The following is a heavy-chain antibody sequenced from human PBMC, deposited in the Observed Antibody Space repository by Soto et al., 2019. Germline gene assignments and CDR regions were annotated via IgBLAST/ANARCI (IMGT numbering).Heavy chain of an antibody. V-gene: IGHV4-34*01. Sequence: SETLSLTSAVSGGTFRRYYRRWFRQPPGKGLEWIGEINHSGSTNYNPSLKSRVTISVDTSKNQFSLKLSSVTAADTAVYYCARGGYCSGGSCYYYYYYYMDVWGKGTTVT. D-gene: IGHD2-15*01. CDR2: INHSGST. J-gene: IGHJ6*03. CDR1: GGTFRRYY. CDR3: ARGGYCSGGSCYYYYYYYMDV.